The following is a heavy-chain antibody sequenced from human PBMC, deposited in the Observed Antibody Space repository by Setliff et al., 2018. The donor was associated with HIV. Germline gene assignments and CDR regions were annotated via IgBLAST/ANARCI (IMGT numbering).Heavy chain of an antibody. D-gene: IGHD3-22*01. J-gene: IGHJ6*02. CDR3: ASVFESSAYSYYYGMDV. CDR2: IYHSGST. CDR1: GGSFSGYY. Sequence: PSETLSLTCAVYGGSFSGYYWGWVRQPPGKGLEWIGTIYHSGSTFYNPSLKSRVTISVDKSKSQFSLKLTSVTAADTAVYYCASVFESSAYSYYYGMDVWGQGTTVTVSS. V-gene: IGHV4-34*01.